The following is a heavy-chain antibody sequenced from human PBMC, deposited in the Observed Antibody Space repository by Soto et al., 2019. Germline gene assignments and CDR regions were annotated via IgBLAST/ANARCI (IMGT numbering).Heavy chain of an antibody. CDR2: IYPGDSHT. D-gene: IGHD3-22*01. V-gene: IGHV5-51*03. CDR3: ARPADYYSRGPFDY. Sequence: EVQLVQSGEEVKKPGESLKISCKGSGYSFDTYWIGWVRQMPGKGLEWMGIIYPGDSHTRYSPSFQGQVTISVDKSINTAFLQWSSLKASDTAMYYCARPADYYSRGPFDYWGQGSLVTVSS. J-gene: IGHJ4*02. CDR1: GYSFDTYW.